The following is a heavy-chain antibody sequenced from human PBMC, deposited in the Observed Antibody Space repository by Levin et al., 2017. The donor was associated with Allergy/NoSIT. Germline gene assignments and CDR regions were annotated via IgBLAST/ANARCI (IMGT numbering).Heavy chain of an antibody. CDR1: GFTFSSYA. V-gene: IGHV3-30-3*01. J-gene: IGHJ4*02. D-gene: IGHD3-22*01. Sequence: GESLKISCAASGFTFSSYAMHWFRQAPGKGLEWVAVISYDGSTTYYADSVKGRFTISRDNSKKTLYVQMNSLRPEDTAVIYCARADSSAYPDYWGQGTLVTVSS. CDR3: ARADSSAYPDY. CDR2: ISYDGSTT.